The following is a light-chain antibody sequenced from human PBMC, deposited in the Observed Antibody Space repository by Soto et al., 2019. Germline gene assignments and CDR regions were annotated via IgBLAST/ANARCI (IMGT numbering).Light chain of an antibody. CDR1: QDISNS. CDR2: ATS. CDR3: QNYNSAPLT. J-gene: IGKJ4*01. Sequence: DIQMTQSPSSLSASVGDRVTITCRASQDISNSLAWYQQKPGKVPKVLNYATSLLQSGVPARFSGSGSGTDFPLTISSLQPEDFATYYCQNYNSAPLTFVGGTMVEI. V-gene: IGKV1-27*01.